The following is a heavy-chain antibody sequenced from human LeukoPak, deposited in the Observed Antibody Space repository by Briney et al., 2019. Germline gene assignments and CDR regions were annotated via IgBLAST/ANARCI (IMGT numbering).Heavy chain of an antibody. Sequence: ALVKVSCKASGYTFTSYYIHWVRQAPGQGLEWMGIINPSGGSTSYAQKFQGRVTMTRDTSTSTVYMELSSLRSEDTAVYYCAIDYYGSGNFDYWGQGTLVTVSS. V-gene: IGHV1-46*01. CDR2: INPSGGST. CDR1: GYTFTSYY. D-gene: IGHD3-10*01. J-gene: IGHJ4*02. CDR3: AIDYYGSGNFDY.